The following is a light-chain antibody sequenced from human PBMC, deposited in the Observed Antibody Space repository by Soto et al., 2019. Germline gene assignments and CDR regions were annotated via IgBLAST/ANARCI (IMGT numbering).Light chain of an antibody. Sequence: DIQMTQSPSTLSASVGDRVTITCRASQSISNWLAWYQQKPGQPPKLLIYKASGLESGVPSRFSGSGSGTEFTLTISSLQPDDFATYYCQQYNSFSWTFGQGTKVEIK. CDR3: QQYNSFSWT. CDR2: KAS. CDR1: QSISNW. J-gene: IGKJ1*01. V-gene: IGKV1-5*03.